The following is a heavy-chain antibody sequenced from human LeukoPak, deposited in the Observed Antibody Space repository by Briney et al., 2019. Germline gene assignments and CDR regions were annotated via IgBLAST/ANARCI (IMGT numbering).Heavy chain of an antibody. CDR1: GSTFTGYY. D-gene: IGHD3-10*01. Sequence: ASVKVSCKASGSTFTGYYMHWVRQAPGQGLEWMGWINPNSGGTNYAQKFQGRVTMTRDTSISTAYMELSRLRSDDTAVYYCAGSYTMVRGEYWFDPWGQGTLVTVSS. CDR3: AGSYTMVRGEYWFDP. J-gene: IGHJ5*02. V-gene: IGHV1-2*02. CDR2: INPNSGGT.